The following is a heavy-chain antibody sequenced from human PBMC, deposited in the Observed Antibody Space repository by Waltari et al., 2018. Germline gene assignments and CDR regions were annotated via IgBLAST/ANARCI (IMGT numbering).Heavy chain of an antibody. V-gene: IGHV3-30*07. J-gene: IGHJ4*02. CDR2: ISYDGSNK. CDR3: ARDGFATMVRGVMLPSDY. Sequence: QVQLVESGGGVVQPGRSLRLSCAASGFTFSSYAMHWVRQAPGKGLEWVAVISYDGSNKYYADSVKGRFTISRDNSKNTLYLQMNSLRAEDTAVYYCARDGFATMVRGVMLPSDYWGQGTLVTVSS. CDR1: GFTFSSYA. D-gene: IGHD3-10*01.